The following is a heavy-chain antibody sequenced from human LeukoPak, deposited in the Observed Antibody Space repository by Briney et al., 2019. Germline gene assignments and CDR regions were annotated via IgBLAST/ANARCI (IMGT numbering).Heavy chain of an antibody. D-gene: IGHD4-17*01. V-gene: IGHV4-34*01. CDR2: INHSGST. CDR1: GGSFSGYY. J-gene: IGHJ3*02. Sequence: SETLSFTCAVYGGSFSGYYWSWIRQPPGKGLEWIGEINHSGSTNYNPSLKSRVTISVDTSKNQFSLKLSSVTAADTAVYYCARVGVTTVTPSDAFDIWGQGTMVTVSS. CDR3: ARVGVTTVTPSDAFDI.